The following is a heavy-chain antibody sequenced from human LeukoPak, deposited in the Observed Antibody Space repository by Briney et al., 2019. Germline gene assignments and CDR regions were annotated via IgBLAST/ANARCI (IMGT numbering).Heavy chain of an antibody. Sequence: GSLRLSCAASGFNFGSYGMHWVRQAPGKGLEWVAIISYDGSNKYYADSVKGRFTISRDNSKNTLYLQMSSPRPEDTAVYYCATHHREGVTGREYFQHWGQGTLVTVSS. J-gene: IGHJ1*01. CDR3: ATHHREGVTGREYFQH. D-gene: IGHD6-19*01. CDR1: GFNFGSYG. CDR2: ISYDGSNK. V-gene: IGHV3-30*03.